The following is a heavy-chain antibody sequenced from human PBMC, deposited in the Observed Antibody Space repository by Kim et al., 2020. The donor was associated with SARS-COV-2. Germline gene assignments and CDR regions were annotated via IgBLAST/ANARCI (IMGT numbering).Heavy chain of an antibody. D-gene: IGHD5-12*01. CDR3: AIDFTITEDAFDI. J-gene: IGHJ3*02. Sequence: GGSLRLSCAASGFTFSSYSMNWVRQAPGKGLEWVSSISSSSSYIYYADSVKGRFTISRDNAKNSLYLQMNSLRAEDTAVYYCAIDFTITEDAFDIWGQGAMVTVSS. CDR1: GFTFSSYS. V-gene: IGHV3-21*01. CDR2: ISSSSSYI.